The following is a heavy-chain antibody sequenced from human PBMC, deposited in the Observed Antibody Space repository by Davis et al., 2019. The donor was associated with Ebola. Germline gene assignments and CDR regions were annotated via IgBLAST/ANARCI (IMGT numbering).Heavy chain of an antibody. CDR2: INHSGST. D-gene: IGHD6-19*01. Sequence: PSETLSLTCTVSGGSISSGGYYWSWIRQPPGKGLEWIGEINHSGSTNYNPSLKSRVTISVDTSKNQFSLKLSSVTAADTAVYYCARVHSSGRANNWFDPWGQGTLVTVSS. CDR3: ARVHSSGRANNWFDP. V-gene: IGHV4-61*08. CDR1: GGSISSGGYY. J-gene: IGHJ5*02.